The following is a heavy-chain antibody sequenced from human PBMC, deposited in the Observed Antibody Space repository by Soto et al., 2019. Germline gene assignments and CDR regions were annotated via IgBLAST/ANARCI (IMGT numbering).Heavy chain of an antibody. D-gene: IGHD3-3*01. V-gene: IGHV3-21*01. J-gene: IGHJ3*02. CDR2: ISSSSSYI. CDR3: ARDALSIFGVVHDAFDI. Sequence: GGSLRLSCAASGFTFSSYSMNWVRQAPGKGLEWVSSISSSSSYIYYADSVKGRFTISRDNAKNSLYLQMNSLRAEDTAVYYCARDALSIFGVVHDAFDIWGQGTMVTVSS. CDR1: GFTFSSYS.